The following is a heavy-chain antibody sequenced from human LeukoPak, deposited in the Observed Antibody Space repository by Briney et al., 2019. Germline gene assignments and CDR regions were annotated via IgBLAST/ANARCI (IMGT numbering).Heavy chain of an antibody. Sequence: GGSLRLSCAGSGFTFDDYGMSWVRQAPGKGLEWVSGINRNGGTTGYAGSVKGRFTISRDSSKNTLYLQMNRLVAEDTAVYYCARGGGGNSDFLTTYTGASLSFDYWGQGALVTVSS. D-gene: IGHD3-9*01. J-gene: IGHJ4*02. CDR1: GFTFDDYG. CDR2: INRNGGTT. CDR3: ARGGGGNSDFLTTYTGASLSFDY. V-gene: IGHV3-20*04.